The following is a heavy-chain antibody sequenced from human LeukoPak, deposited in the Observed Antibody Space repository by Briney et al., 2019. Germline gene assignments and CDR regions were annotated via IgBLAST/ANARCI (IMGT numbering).Heavy chain of an antibody. CDR2: ISGNGDST. D-gene: IGHD3-10*01. V-gene: IGHV3-23*01. CDR3: ARGRGSYSLDY. J-gene: IGHJ4*02. Sequence: PGESLRLSCAASGFTLSSYAMSWVRQAPGKGLEWVSAISGNGDSTYYADSVKGRLTISRDNSKNTLYLQMNSLRAEDTAVYNCARGRGSYSLDYWGQGTLVTVSS. CDR1: GFTLSSYA.